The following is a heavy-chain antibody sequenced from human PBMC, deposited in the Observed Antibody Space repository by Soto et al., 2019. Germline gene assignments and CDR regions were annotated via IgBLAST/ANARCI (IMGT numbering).Heavy chain of an antibody. D-gene: IGHD3-22*01. V-gene: IGHV1-46*01. Sequence: SVKVSCKASGNSFTTYDMHWVRQAPGQGLEWMGIINPSGGRTTYAQKFQGRVTMTRDTSTSTFHMELSSLTSEDTAVYYCAGLYHYDSSGYYDYWGQGTLVTVS. J-gene: IGHJ4*02. CDR1: GNSFTTYD. CDR3: AGLYHYDSSGYYDY. CDR2: INPSGGRT.